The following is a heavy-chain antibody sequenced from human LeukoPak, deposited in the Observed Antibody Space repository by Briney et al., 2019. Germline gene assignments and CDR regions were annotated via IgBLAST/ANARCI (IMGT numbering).Heavy chain of an antibody. Sequence: GGSLRLSCAASGFTFSSYSMNWVRQAPGKGLEWVSVIYSGGSTYYADSVKGRFTISRDNSKNTLYLQMNSLRAEDTAVYYCARVGYYANDAFDIWGQGTMVTVSS. V-gene: IGHV3-53*01. CDR2: IYSGGST. D-gene: IGHD3-16*01. J-gene: IGHJ3*02. CDR1: GFTFSSYS. CDR3: ARVGYYANDAFDI.